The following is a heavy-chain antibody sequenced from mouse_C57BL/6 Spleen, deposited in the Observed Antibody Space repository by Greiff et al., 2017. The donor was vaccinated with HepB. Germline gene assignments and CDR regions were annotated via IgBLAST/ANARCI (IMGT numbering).Heavy chain of an antibody. Sequence: EVKLMESGGGLVQPGGSLSLSCAASGFTFTDYYMSWVRQPPGKALEWLGFIRNKANGYTTEYSASVKGRFTISRDNSQSILYLQMNALRAEDSATYYCAKLQDAMDYWGQGTSVTVSS. CDR2: IRNKANGYTT. V-gene: IGHV7-3*03. J-gene: IGHJ4*01. CDR3: AKLQDAMDY. CDR1: GFTFTDYY.